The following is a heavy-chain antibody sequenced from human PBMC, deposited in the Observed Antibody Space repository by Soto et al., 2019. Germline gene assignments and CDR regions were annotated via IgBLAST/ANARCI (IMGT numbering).Heavy chain of an antibody. CDR3: ARHAPDWSFGVVILPSSPGYFDY. J-gene: IGHJ4*02. D-gene: IGHD3-3*01. Sequence: NPSETLSLTCTVSGGSISSSSYYWGWIRQPPGKGLEWIGSIYYSGSTYYNPSLKSRVTISVDTSKNQFSLKLSSVTAADTAVYYCARHAPDWSFGVVILPSSPGYFDYWGQGTLVTVSS. V-gene: IGHV4-39*01. CDR1: GGSISSSSYY. CDR2: IYYSGST.